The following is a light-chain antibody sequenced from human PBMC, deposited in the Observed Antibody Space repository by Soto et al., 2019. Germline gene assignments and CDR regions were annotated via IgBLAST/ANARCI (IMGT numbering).Light chain of an antibody. V-gene: IGKV3-20*01. CDR2: GVS. Sequence: EIVLTQSPGTLSLSPGERATLSCRASQSVSSSYLAWYQQKPGQAPRLLIYGVSSRATGIPDRFSGSGSGTDFTLTISRLEPEDFAVYYCQQYDGSLGLTFGGGTKVEIK. CDR1: QSVSSSY. CDR3: QQYDGSLGLT. J-gene: IGKJ4*01.